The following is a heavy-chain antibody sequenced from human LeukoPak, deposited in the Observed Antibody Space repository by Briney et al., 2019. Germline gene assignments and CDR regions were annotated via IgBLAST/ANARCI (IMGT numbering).Heavy chain of an antibody. CDR3: AKDGRRTWARYGMDV. D-gene: IGHD2-2*01. CDR1: GFTFSSYG. V-gene: IGHV3-30*18. CDR2: ISYDGSNK. Sequence: PGRSLRLSCAASGFTFSSYGMHWVRQAPGRGLEWVAVISYDGSNKYYADSVKGRFTISRDNSKNTLYLQMNSLRAEDTAVYYCAKDGRRTWARYGMDVWGQGTTVIVSS. J-gene: IGHJ6*02.